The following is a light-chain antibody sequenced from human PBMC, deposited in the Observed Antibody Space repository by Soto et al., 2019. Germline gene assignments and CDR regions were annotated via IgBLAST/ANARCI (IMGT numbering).Light chain of an antibody. V-gene: IGKV3-15*01. CDR3: HQYNQWPRT. J-gene: IGKJ1*01. Sequence: EVVLTQSPATLSLSLGEVATLSCRASQSVDRDLAWYRQKPGQPPSLLIHGASTRATGVPARFSGSGSETEVALVITSLQSEDFAVYFCHQYNQWPRTFGQGTKVEIK. CDR2: GAS. CDR1: QSVDRD.